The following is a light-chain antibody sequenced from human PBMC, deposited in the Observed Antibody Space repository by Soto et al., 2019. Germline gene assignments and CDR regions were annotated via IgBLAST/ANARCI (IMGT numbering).Light chain of an antibody. V-gene: IGKV1-5*03. CDR2: KAS. CDR1: QSVGSW. J-gene: IGKJ1*01. Sequence: DIQMTQSPSTLSASVGDRVTITCRASQSVGSWLAWYQQKPGKVPKLLIYKASSLESGVPSRFSGSGSGTEFSLTISSLQPDDFASYHCQQYGSSSPWTFGQGTKVEIK. CDR3: QQYGSSSPWT.